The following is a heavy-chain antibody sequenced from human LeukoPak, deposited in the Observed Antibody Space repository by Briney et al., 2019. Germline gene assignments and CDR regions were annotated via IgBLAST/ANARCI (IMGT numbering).Heavy chain of an antibody. CDR2: ISYDGSNK. CDR1: GFIFSSYG. Sequence: GGSLRLSCAASGFIFSSYGMHWVRQAPGKGLEWVAVISYDGSNKYYADSVKGRFTISRDNSKNTLYLQMNSLRAEDTAVYYCAKEHYDSSGYYNNPFDYWGQGTLVTVSS. CDR3: AKEHYDSSGYYNNPFDY. J-gene: IGHJ4*02. V-gene: IGHV3-30*18. D-gene: IGHD3-22*01.